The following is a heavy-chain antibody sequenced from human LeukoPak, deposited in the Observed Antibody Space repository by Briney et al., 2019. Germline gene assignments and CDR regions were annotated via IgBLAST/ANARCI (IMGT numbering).Heavy chain of an antibody. D-gene: IGHD2-15*01. CDR1: GFTFSGYA. CDR2: ISGSGGST. CDR3: ARKVIAAKGAFDY. J-gene: IGHJ4*02. V-gene: IGHV3-23*01. Sequence: GSLRLSCVASGFTFSGYAMSWVRQAPGKGLEWVSVISGSGGSTYYADSVEGRFTISRDSTKNTLYLQLNSLRADDTAVDYCARKVIAAKGAFDYWGQGTLVTVSS.